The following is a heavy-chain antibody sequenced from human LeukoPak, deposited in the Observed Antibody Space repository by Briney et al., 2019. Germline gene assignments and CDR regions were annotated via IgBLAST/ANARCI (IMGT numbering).Heavy chain of an antibody. V-gene: IGHV3-23*01. Sequence: GGSLRLCCAASGFRFSSYAMSLFRQTRGKGWEWVSASSGSGGSTYYADSVKGRFTISRDNSKNTMYLQMNSLRAEDTAVYYCAKPLSDTHNFDYWGQGTLVTVSS. D-gene: IGHD2/OR15-2a*01. CDR1: GFRFSSYA. CDR3: AKPLSDTHNFDY. J-gene: IGHJ4*02. CDR2: SSGSGGST.